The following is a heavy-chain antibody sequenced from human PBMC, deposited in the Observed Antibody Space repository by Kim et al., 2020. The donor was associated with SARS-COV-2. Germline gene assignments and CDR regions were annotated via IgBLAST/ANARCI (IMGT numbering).Heavy chain of an antibody. CDR2: IYYSGST. CDR1: GGSISSGGYY. Sequence: SETLSLTCTVSGGSISSGGYYWSWIRQHPGKGLEWIGYIYYSGSTYYNPSLKSRVTISVDTSKNQFSLKLSSVIAADTAVYYCARALLLMATMGAGWFDPWGQGTLVTVSS. D-gene: IGHD5-12*01. V-gene: IGHV4-31*03. J-gene: IGHJ5*02. CDR3: ARALLLMATMGAGWFDP.